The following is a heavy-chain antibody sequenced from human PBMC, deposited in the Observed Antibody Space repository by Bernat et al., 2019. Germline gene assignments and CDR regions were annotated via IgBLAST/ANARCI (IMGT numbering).Heavy chain of an antibody. CDR2: ISYDGSNK. J-gene: IGHJ5*02. Sequence: QVQLVESGGGVVQPGRSLRLSCAASGFTFSSYAMHWVRQAPGKGLEWVAVISYDGSNKYYADSVKGRFTISRDNSKNTLYLQMNSLRAEDTAVYYCAREWGKWELLFWFDPWGQGTLVTVSS. D-gene: IGHD1-26*01. CDR3: AREWGKWELLFWFDP. V-gene: IGHV3-30-3*01. CDR1: GFTFSSYA.